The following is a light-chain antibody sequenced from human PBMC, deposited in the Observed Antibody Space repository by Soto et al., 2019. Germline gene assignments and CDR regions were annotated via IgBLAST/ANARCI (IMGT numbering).Light chain of an antibody. CDR1: QSDSSRF. V-gene: IGKV3-20*01. CDR3: QLYGSSWT. Sequence: EIVLTQSPGTLSLSPGERATLSCRASQSDSSRFLAWYQQKPGQAPRLLIHSTFRRDTCIPDRFSGSGSGTDFTLTISILEPEDYAVYYCQLYGSSWTFGQGTKVEIK. CDR2: STF. J-gene: IGKJ1*01.